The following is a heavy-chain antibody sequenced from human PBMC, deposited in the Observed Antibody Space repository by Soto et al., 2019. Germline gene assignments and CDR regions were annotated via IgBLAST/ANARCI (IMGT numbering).Heavy chain of an antibody. J-gene: IGHJ4*02. Sequence: SETLSLTCTVSCDSISSSNYYWGWLRQPPGKGLEWIGTIYYSGITFYNPSLKSRVTISIDASKDQFSLKLTSVTAAETAFYYCARRSQWLVKGDLDYWGQGTFVTVSS. V-gene: IGHV4-39*01. D-gene: IGHD6-19*01. CDR2: IYYSGIT. CDR1: CDSISSSNYY. CDR3: ARRSQWLVKGDLDY.